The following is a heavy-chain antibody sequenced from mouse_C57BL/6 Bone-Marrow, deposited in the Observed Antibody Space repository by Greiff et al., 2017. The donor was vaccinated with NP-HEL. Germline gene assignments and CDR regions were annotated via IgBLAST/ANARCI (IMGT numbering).Heavy chain of an antibody. D-gene: IGHD1-1*01. CDR1: GYTFTDYE. CDR3: TRTVTSGVEYYAMDY. V-gene: IGHV1-15*01. CDR2: IDPETGGT. J-gene: IGHJ4*01. Sequence: QVQLQQSGAELVRPGASVTLSCKASGYTFTDYEMHWVKQTPVHGLEWIGAIDPETGGTAYNQKFKGKAILTADKSSSTAYMELRSLTSEDSAVYYCTRTVTSGVEYYAMDYWGQGTTVTVSS.